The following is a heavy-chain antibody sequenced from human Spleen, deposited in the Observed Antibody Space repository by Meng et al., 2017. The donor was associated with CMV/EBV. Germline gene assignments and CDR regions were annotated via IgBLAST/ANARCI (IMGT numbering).Heavy chain of an antibody. J-gene: IGHJ6*02. CDR2: ISWNSGSI. CDR3: ARDMYTNSRSYFSMDV. Sequence: SLKISCAASGFSFEDFAMHWVRQAPGKGLEWVSGISWNSGSIGYADSMKGRFTISRDNAKNSLYLQMNSLRAEDTALYYCARDMYTNSRSYFSMDVWGQGTTVTVSS. D-gene: IGHD2-8*01. CDR1: GFSFEDFA. V-gene: IGHV3-9*01.